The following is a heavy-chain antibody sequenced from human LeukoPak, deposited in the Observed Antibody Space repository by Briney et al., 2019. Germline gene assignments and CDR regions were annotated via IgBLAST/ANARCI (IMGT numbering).Heavy chain of an antibody. CDR2: IYTSGST. Sequence: SETLSLTCTVSGGSISSYYWSWIRQPAGKGLEWIGRIYTSGSTNYNPSLKSRVTMSVDTSKNQFSLKLSSVTAADTAVYYCARYGYSYGPTYFDYWGQGTLGTVSS. D-gene: IGHD5-18*01. J-gene: IGHJ4*02. CDR3: ARYGYSYGPTYFDY. CDR1: GGSISSYY. V-gene: IGHV4-4*07.